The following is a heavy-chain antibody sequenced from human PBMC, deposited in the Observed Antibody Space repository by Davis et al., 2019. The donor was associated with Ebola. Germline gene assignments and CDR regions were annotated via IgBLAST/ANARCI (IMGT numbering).Heavy chain of an antibody. V-gene: IGHV4-34*01. CDR1: GGSFSGYY. Sequence: PSETLSLTCAVYGGSFSGYYWSWIRQPPGKGLEWIGEINHSGSTNYNPSLKSRVTISVDTSKNQFSLKLSSVTAADTAVYYCARAGDRSNYYYWGQGTLVTVSS. D-gene: IGHD4-11*01. CDR2: INHSGST. J-gene: IGHJ4*02. CDR3: ARAGDRSNYYY.